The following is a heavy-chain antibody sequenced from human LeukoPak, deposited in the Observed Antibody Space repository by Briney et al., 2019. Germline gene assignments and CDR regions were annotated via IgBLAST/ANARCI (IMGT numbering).Heavy chain of an antibody. Sequence: SQTLSLTCTVSGGSISSGGYYWSWIRQHPGKGLEWIGYIYYSGSTHYNPSLKSRVTISVDTSKNQFSLKLSSVTAADTAVYYCARSRAFNSGAFDPWGQGSLVTVSS. D-gene: IGHD1-26*01. CDR2: IYYSGST. J-gene: IGHJ5*02. CDR3: ARSRAFNSGAFDP. V-gene: IGHV4-31*03. CDR1: GGSISSGGYY.